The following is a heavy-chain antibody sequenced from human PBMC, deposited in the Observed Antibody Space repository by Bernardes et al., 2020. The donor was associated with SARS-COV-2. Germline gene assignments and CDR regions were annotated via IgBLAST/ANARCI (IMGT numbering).Heavy chain of an antibody. Sequence: VVSLRLSCAASGFTFSSFWMHWVRQVPGKGLVWVSRINSDGGTTHYADSVKGRFTISRDNAKNTVYLQMNSLSAEDTAVYYCARGYCSGGSCYGFWFDPWGQGTLVTVSS. CDR3: ARGYCSGGSCYGFWFDP. J-gene: IGHJ5*02. CDR1: GFTFSSFW. D-gene: IGHD2-15*01. CDR2: INSDGGTT. V-gene: IGHV3-74*01.